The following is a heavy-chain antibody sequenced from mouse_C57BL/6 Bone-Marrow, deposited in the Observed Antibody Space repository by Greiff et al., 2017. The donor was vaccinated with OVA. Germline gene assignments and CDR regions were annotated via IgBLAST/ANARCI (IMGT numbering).Heavy chain of an antibody. CDR3: ARPIYYDYGWFAY. J-gene: IGHJ3*01. CDR2: INPYNGGT. V-gene: IGHV1-19*01. CDR1: GYTFTDYY. D-gene: IGHD2-4*01. Sequence: EVQGVESGPVLVKPGASVKMSCKASGYTFTDYYMNWVKQSHGKSLEWIGVINPYNGGTSYNQKFKGKATLTVDKSSSTAYMELNSLTSEDSAVYYCARPIYYDYGWFAYWGQGTLVTVSA.